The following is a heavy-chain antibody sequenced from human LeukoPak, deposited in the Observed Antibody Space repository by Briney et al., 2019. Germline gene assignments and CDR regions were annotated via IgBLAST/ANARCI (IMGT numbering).Heavy chain of an antibody. J-gene: IGHJ4*02. CDR2: ISYDGSNK. V-gene: IGHV3-30-3*01. CDR1: GFTFSTYW. D-gene: IGHD5-18*01. Sequence: GGSLRLSCSASGFTFSTYWMSWVRQAPGKGLEWVAVISYDGSNKYYADSVKGRFTISRDNSKNTLYLQMNSLRAEDTAVYYCARAQYSYGSGPFDYWGQGTLVTVSS. CDR3: ARAQYSYGSGPFDY.